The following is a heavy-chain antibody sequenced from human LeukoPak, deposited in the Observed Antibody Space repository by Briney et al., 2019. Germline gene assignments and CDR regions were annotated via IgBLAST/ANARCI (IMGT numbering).Heavy chain of an antibody. V-gene: IGHV1-18*01. J-gene: IGHJ4*02. Sequence: GXXSAYNGNTNYAQKLQGRVTMTTDTSTSTAYMELRSLRSDDTAVYYCARDLDYYDSSGYYYDYWGQGTLVTVSS. CDR2: XSAYNGNT. D-gene: IGHD3-22*01. CDR3: ARDLDYYDSSGYYYDY.